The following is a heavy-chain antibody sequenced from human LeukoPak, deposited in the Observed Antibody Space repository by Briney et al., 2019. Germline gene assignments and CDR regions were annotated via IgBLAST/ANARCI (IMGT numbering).Heavy chain of an antibody. D-gene: IGHD4-17*01. CDR1: GGTFSSYA. CDR3: ARVPDGDYPLYYYYMDV. CDR2: IIPIFGTA. V-gene: IGHV1-69*05. J-gene: IGHJ6*03. Sequence: GSSVKVSCKASGGTFSSYAISWVRQAPGQGLEWIGGIIPIFGTANYAQKFQSRVTITTDESTSTAYMELSSLRSEDTAVYYCARVPDGDYPLYYYYMDVWGKGTTVTVSS.